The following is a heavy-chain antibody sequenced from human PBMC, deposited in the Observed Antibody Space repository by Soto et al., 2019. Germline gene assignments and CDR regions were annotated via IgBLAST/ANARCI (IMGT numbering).Heavy chain of an antibody. V-gene: IGHV3-23*01. CDR3: AKDVTPDGYWDFDY. Sequence: EVQLLESGGGLVQLGGSLRLSCAASGFTFSTYTMNWVRQPPGKGLEWVSAVLPTESSTFYADSVRGRFTISRDNSKNTLYLQMNNLRAEDTAVYYCAKDVTPDGYWDFDYWGQGTLVTVSS. J-gene: IGHJ4*02. CDR1: GFTFSTYT. D-gene: IGHD4-17*01. CDR2: VLPTESST.